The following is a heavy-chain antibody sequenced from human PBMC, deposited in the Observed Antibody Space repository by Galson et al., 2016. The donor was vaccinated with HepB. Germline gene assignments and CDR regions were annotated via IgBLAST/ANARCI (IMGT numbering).Heavy chain of an antibody. D-gene: IGHD5-12*01. V-gene: IGHV1-8*01. CDR2: MNPNSGNT. J-gene: IGHJ4*02. CDR1: GYTFTSYD. CDR3: ARGAALIVATYDY. Sequence: SVKVSCKASGYTFTSYDINWVRQATGQGLEWMGWMNPNSGNTGYAQKFQGRVTMTRNTSIGTAYMELSRLRSEDTAVYYCARGAALIVATYDYWGQGTLVTVSS.